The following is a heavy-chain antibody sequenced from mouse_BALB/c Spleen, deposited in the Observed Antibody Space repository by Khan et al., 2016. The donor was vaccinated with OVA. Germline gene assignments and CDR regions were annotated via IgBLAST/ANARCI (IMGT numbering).Heavy chain of an antibody. CDR3: ARNYDYDDGFAY. D-gene: IGHD2-4*01. V-gene: IGHV2-2*02. CDR1: GFSFNSYG. CDR2: IWGGGNT. Sequence: QVQLKESGPGLVQPSQSLSITCTVSGFSFNSYGVHWVRQSPGKGLEWLGVIWGGGNTDYDAALVSRLNISKDNSKSQAFFKMNSLQANDTAIYYCARNYDYDDGFAYWGQGTRVTVSA. J-gene: IGHJ3*01.